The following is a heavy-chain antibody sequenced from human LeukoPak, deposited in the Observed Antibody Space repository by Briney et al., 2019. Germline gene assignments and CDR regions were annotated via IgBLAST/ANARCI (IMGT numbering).Heavy chain of an antibody. J-gene: IGHJ4*02. V-gene: IGHV1-18*01. CDR2: ISAYNVNT. D-gene: IGHD3-22*01. Sequence: ASVKVSCKASGYSFTSYGISWVRHAPGQGLEWMGWISAYNVNTNYAQKLQGRVTMTTDTSTSTAYMELRSLRSDDTAVYYCARDLGRDSSGYVLDYWGQGTLVTVSS. CDR1: GYSFTSYG. CDR3: ARDLGRDSSGYVLDY.